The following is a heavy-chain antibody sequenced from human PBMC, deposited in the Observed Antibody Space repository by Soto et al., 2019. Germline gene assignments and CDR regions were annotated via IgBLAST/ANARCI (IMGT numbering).Heavy chain of an antibody. CDR3: AKSPRGNSRNYYYGMDA. J-gene: IGHJ6*02. D-gene: IGHD4-4*01. V-gene: IGHV3-30*18. CDR1: GFTFSSYG. Sequence: QVQLVESGGGVVQPGRSLRLSCAASGFTFSSYGIHWVRQAPGKGLEWVAVISYDGSNKYYADSVRGRFTISRDNSKNTLYLQMNSLRVEDTAVYYCAKSPRGNSRNYYYGMDAWGQGTTVTVSS. CDR2: ISYDGSNK.